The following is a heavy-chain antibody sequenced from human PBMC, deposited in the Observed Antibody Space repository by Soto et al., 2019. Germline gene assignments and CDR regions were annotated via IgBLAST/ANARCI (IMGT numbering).Heavy chain of an antibody. D-gene: IGHD5-18*01. Sequence: QVQLVQSGAEVKKPGSSVKVSCKASGGTFSSYAISWVRQAPGQGLEWMGGIIPIFGTANYAQKFQGRVTITANESTSKAYMELSSLRSEDTAVYYCARDGGATAMAYNWFAPWGQGTLVTVSS. CDR1: GGTFSSYA. J-gene: IGHJ5*02. CDR3: ARDGGATAMAYNWFAP. CDR2: IIPIFGTA. V-gene: IGHV1-69*12.